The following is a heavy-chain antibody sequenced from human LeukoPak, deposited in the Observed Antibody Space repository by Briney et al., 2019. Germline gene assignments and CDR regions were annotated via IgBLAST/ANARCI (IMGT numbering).Heavy chain of an antibody. J-gene: IGHJ4*02. D-gene: IGHD5-12*01. CDR3: AKEGGYSGYDLTYYLDY. CDR1: GFTFSSYA. CDR2: ISGSGGST. V-gene: IGHV3-23*01. Sequence: GGSLRLSCAASGFTFSSYAMSWVRQAPGKGLEWVSAISGSGGSTYYADSVKGRFTISRDTSKNTLYLQMSSLRAEDTAVYYCAKEGGYSGYDLTYYLDYWGQGTLVTVSS.